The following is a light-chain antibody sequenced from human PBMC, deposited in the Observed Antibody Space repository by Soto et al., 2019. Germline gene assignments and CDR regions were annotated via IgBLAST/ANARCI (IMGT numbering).Light chain of an antibody. Sequence: DIQMTQSPSTLSASVGDRATITCRASQSISSWLAWYQQKPGKAPKLLIYKASSLESGVPSRLSGSGSGTEFTLTISSMQPDDIATYYCQQYNGRWTFGQGTKVDIK. CDR1: QSISSW. CDR2: KAS. CDR3: QQYNGRWT. V-gene: IGKV1-5*03. J-gene: IGKJ1*01.